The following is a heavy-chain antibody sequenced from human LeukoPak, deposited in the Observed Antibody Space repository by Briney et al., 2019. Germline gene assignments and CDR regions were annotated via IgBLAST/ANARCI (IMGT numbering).Heavy chain of an antibody. Sequence: PGGSLRLSCAASGFTFSNAWMSWVRQAPGKGLEWVANIKEDGSEKYHVDSVKGRFTISRDNAKNSLYLQMNSLRAEDTAVYYCIRGVYAFEIWGQGTMVTVSS. J-gene: IGHJ3*02. D-gene: IGHD3-16*01. V-gene: IGHV3-7*01. CDR3: IRGVYAFEI. CDR2: IKEDGSEK. CDR1: GFTFSNAW.